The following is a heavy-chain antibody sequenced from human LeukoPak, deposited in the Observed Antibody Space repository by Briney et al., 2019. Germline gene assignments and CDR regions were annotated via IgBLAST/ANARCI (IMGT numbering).Heavy chain of an antibody. CDR1: GFTLSIYG. CDR2: ITSSGRTT. J-gene: IGHJ4*02. CDR3: ARERQGSNWDPFDY. V-gene: IGHV3-48*03. Sequence: GGSLSLSWAAPGFTLSIYGMNWVRQPPGKGLEWLSYITSSGRTTDYADSVKGRFTISRDNAKNSLYLQLNSLRVEDTAVYYCARERQGSNWDPFDYWGQGTLVTVSS. D-gene: IGHD6-13*01.